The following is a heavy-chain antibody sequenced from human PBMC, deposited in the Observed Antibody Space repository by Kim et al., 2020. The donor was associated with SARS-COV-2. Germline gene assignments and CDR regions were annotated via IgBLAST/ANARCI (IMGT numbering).Heavy chain of an antibody. J-gene: IGHJ4*02. CDR2: IIPIFATA. Sequence: SVKVSCKASGGTFTSYAVNWVRQAPVQGLEWMGGIIPIFATANYAQKFQGRVTITADESTSTAYMELSSLRSEDTAVYFCARDYGSGNYYNKYYFDYWGQGTLVTVSS. V-gene: IGHV1-69*13. D-gene: IGHD3-10*01. CDR3: ARDYGSGNYYNKYYFDY. CDR1: GGTFTSYA.